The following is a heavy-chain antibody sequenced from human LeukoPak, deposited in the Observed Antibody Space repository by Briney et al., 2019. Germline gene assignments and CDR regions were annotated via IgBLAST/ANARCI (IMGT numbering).Heavy chain of an antibody. CDR3: ARLYCGYDCYSSDY. V-gene: IGHV3-21*01. Sequence: GGSLRLSCAASGFTFSIYSMNWVRQAPGKGLEWVSSISSDSNYIFYADSLKGRFTISRDNAKNSLYLQMNSLRAGDTAVYYCARLYCGYDCYSSDYWGQGTLVTVSS. J-gene: IGHJ4*02. CDR2: ISSDSNYI. CDR1: GFTFSIYS. D-gene: IGHD2-21*02.